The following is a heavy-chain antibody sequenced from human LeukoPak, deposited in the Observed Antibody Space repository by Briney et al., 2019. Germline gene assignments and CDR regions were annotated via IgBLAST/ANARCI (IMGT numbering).Heavy chain of an antibody. J-gene: IGHJ4*02. CDR2: IKDDGSEE. CDR1: GFNFNNYW. CDR3: ARFTRRYSGDY. Sequence: GGSLRLSCAASGFNFNNYWMSWLRQAPGKGLEWVANIKDDGSEEYYVDSVKGRFTIVRDNAYNSLYLQMNSLRVEDTAIYFYARFTRRYSGDYWGQGTLVSVSS. D-gene: IGHD1-26*01. V-gene: IGHV3-7*03.